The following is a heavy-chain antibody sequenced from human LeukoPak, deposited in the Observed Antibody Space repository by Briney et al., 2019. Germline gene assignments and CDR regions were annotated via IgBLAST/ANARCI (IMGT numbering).Heavy chain of an antibody. J-gene: IGHJ5*02. D-gene: IGHD3-22*01. CDR2: ISAYNGNT. CDR3: ARDSEWYYYDSSAQSPDWFDP. V-gene: IGHV1-18*01. Sequence: ASVKVSCKASGYTFTSYGISWVRQAPGQGLEWMGWISAYNGNTNYAQKLQGRVTMTTDTSTSTAYMELRSLRSDGTAVYYCARDSEWYYYDSSAQSPDWFDPWGQGTLVTVSS. CDR1: GYTFTSYG.